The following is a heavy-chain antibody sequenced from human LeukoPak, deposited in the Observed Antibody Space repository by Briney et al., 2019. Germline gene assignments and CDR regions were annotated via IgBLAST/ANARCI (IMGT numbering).Heavy chain of an antibody. CDR2: INAGNGNT. D-gene: IGHD3-22*01. Sequence: ASVKVSCKASGYTFTSYAMHWVRQAPGQRLEWMGWINAGNGNTKYSQKFQGRVTITRDTSASTAYMELSSLRSDDTAVYYCARSYRSYYDSSGYYDFDYWGQGTLVTVSS. CDR3: ARSYRSYYDSSGYYDFDY. V-gene: IGHV1-3*01. CDR1: GYTFTSYA. J-gene: IGHJ4*02.